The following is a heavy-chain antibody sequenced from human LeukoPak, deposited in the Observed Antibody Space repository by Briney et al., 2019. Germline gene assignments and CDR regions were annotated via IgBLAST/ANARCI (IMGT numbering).Heavy chain of an antibody. V-gene: IGHV3-23*01. Sequence: GGSLRLSCAASGFTFSSYAMSWVRQAPGKGLEWVSAISGSGSSTYYADSVKGRFTISRDNSKNTLYVQMNSLRAEDTAVYYCAKGLQWELPSDYWGQGTLVTVSS. CDR1: GFTFSSYA. CDR3: AKGLQWELPSDY. D-gene: IGHD1-26*01. J-gene: IGHJ4*02. CDR2: ISGSGSST.